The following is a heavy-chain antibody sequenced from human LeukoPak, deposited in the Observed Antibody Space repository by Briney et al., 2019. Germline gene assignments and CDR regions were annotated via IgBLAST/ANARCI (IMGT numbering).Heavy chain of an antibody. CDR1: GFTFSSYS. CDR3: AKRTMSAFDS. Sequence: GGSLRLSCAASGFTFSSYSMNWVRQAPGKGLEWLSGISGSGNGTYYADSVKGRFTISRDNSKNVVYLQMNSLTVEDAATYYCAKRTMSAFDSWGQGTLLIVSS. CDR2: ISGSGNGT. V-gene: IGHV3-23*01. J-gene: IGHJ4*02.